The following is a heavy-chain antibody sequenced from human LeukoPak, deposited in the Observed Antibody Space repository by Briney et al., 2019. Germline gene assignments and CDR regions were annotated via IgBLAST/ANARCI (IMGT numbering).Heavy chain of an antibody. D-gene: IGHD3-3*01. J-gene: IGHJ4*02. V-gene: IGHV3-21*01. CDR2: ISSSTTYI. CDR3: ARGPDFWSDYYRVYFDS. CDR1: GFIFSSYS. Sequence: GGSPRLSCAASGFIFSSYSMNWVRQAPGKGLEWVSSISSSTTYIFYADSVKGRFTISRDNAKNSLYLQMNSLRAEDTAVYFCARGPDFWSDYYRVYFDSWGQGTLVTVSS.